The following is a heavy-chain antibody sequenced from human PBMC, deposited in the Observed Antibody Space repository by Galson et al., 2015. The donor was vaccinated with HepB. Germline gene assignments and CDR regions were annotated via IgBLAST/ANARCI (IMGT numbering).Heavy chain of an antibody. J-gene: IGHJ4*02. D-gene: IGHD5-18*01. V-gene: IGHV3-33*06. Sequence: SLRLSCAASGSTFSTYGMHWVRQAPGKGLEWVAGIWYDGSDKYSTDSVKGRFTISRDNSKNTLYLQMNSLRAEDTALYYCAKSRDGHNHGLEYWGQGTLVTVSS. CDR2: IWYDGSDK. CDR1: GSTFSTYG. CDR3: AKSRDGHNHGLEY.